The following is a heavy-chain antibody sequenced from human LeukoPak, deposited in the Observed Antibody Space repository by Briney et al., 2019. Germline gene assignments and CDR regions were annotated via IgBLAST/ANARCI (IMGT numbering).Heavy chain of an antibody. Sequence: GGSLRLSCEASGFTFSRYWMHWVRQAPGQELAWVSRIKSDGKTNYADSVKGRFTISRDNAKNTVSLQMDSLRAEDTGVYYCARAPSEVGGYYPEYFRHWGQGTLVTVSS. CDR2: IKSDGKT. J-gene: IGHJ1*01. CDR1: GFTFSRYW. D-gene: IGHD3-22*01. V-gene: IGHV3-74*01. CDR3: ARAPSEVGGYYPEYFRH.